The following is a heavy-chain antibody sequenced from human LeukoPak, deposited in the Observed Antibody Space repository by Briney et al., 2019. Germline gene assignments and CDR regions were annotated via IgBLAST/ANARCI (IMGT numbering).Heavy chain of an antibody. CDR1: GFTLSNYA. D-gene: IGHD2-2*01. Sequence: GGSLRLSCAASGFTLSNYAMHWVRQAPGKGLEWVAVISYDGSNQYYADSVKGRFTISRDNSKSTLYLQMNSLRAEDTAVYYCAKDGKYCSSTSCYVLGFSGPYDAFDIWGQGTMVTVSS. V-gene: IGHV3-30-3*01. CDR3: AKDGKYCSSTSCYVLGFSGPYDAFDI. J-gene: IGHJ3*02. CDR2: ISYDGSNQ.